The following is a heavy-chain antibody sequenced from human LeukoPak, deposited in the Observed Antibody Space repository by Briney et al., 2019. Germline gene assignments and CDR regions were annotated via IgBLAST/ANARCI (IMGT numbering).Heavy chain of an antibody. CDR3: ARTLSYYGSGSHYIFDY. CDR1: GFTFSSYS. D-gene: IGHD3-10*01. Sequence: GGSLRLSCAASGFTFSSYSMNWVRQAPGKGLEWVSFISSRSSTTIYYADSVKGRFSISRDNAKNSLYLQMNSLRDEDTAVYYCARTLSYYGSGSHYIFDYWGQGTLVTVSS. J-gene: IGHJ4*02. V-gene: IGHV3-48*02. CDR2: ISSRSSTTI.